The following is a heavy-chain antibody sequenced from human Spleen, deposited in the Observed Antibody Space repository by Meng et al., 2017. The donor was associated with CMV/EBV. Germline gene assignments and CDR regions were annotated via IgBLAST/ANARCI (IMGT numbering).Heavy chain of an antibody. CDR3: ASESCSSTSCTSGFDP. Sequence: SMSRGEYYWSWIRQPPGKGLEWTGYIYYSGSTYYNPSLKRRVTISVDTSKNQFSLKLSSVTAADTAVYYCASESCSSTSCTSGFDPWGQGTLVTVSS. CDR2: IYYSGST. CDR1: SMSRGEYY. D-gene: IGHD2-2*01. J-gene: IGHJ5*02. V-gene: IGHV4-30-4*08.